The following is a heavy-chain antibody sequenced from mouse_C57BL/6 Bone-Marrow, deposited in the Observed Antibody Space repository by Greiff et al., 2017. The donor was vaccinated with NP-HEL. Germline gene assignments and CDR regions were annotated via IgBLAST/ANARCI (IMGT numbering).Heavy chain of an antibody. Sequence: QVQLQQSGAELVRPGASVTLSCKASGYTFTDYEMHWVKQTPVHGLEWIGAIDPETGGTAYNQKFKGKAILTADKSSSTAYMQLRSLTSEDSAVYYCTRHMDYWGQGTSVTVSS. J-gene: IGHJ4*01. CDR2: IDPETGGT. CDR1: GYTFTDYE. CDR3: TRHMDY. V-gene: IGHV1-15*01.